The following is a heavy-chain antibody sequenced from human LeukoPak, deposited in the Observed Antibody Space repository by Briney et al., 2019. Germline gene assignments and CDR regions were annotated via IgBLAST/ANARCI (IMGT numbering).Heavy chain of an antibody. CDR3: ARDRARDCSSTSCYPYYYYYGMDV. V-gene: IGHV1-18*01. CDR1: GYTFTSYG. D-gene: IGHD2-2*01. Sequence: ASVKVSCKASGYTFTSYGISWVRQAPGQGLEWMGWISAYNGNTNYAQKLQGRVTMTTDTSTSTAYMELRSLRSDDTAVYYRARDRARDCSSTSCYPYYYYYGMDVWGQGTTVTVSS. CDR2: ISAYNGNT. J-gene: IGHJ6*02.